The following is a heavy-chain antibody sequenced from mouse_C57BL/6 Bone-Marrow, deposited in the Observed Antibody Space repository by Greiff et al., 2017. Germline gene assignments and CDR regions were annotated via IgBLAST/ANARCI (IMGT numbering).Heavy chain of an antibody. CDR2: IYPGSGNT. V-gene: IGHV1-76*01. D-gene: IGHD1-1*01. Sequence: QVQLQQSGAELVRPGASVKLSCKASGYTFTDYYINWVKQRPGQGLEWIARIYPGSGNTYYNEKFKGKATLTAEKSSSTAYMQLSSLTSEDSAVYFCASPYYYGDAMDYWGQGTSVTVSS. CDR3: ASPYYYGDAMDY. J-gene: IGHJ4*01. CDR1: GYTFTDYY.